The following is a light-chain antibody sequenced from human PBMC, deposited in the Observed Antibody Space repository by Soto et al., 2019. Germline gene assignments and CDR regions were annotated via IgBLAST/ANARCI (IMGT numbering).Light chain of an antibody. CDR1: QSISSY. CDR3: QQYDNYSA. Sequence: DIQMTQSPSSLSASVGDRVTITCRASQSISSYLNWYQQKPGKAPKLLIYRASILESGVPSRFSGSGYGTEFTLTITSLQPDDFATYYCQQYDNYSAFGQGTKVDIK. V-gene: IGKV1-5*03. J-gene: IGKJ1*01. CDR2: RAS.